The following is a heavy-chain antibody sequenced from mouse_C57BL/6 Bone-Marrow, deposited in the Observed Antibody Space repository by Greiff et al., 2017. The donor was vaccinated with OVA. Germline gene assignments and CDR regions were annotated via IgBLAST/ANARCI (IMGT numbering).Heavy chain of an antibody. CDR3: ASGFDV. J-gene: IGHJ1*03. Sequence: VQLQQSGAELVRPGTSVKVSCKASGYAFTNYLIEWVKQRPGQGLEWIGVINPGGGGTNYNEKFKGKATLTADKSSSTAYMQLSSLTSEDSAVYFCASGFDVWGTGTTVTVSS. CDR2: INPGGGGT. D-gene: IGHD4-1*01. V-gene: IGHV1-54*01. CDR1: GYAFTNYL.